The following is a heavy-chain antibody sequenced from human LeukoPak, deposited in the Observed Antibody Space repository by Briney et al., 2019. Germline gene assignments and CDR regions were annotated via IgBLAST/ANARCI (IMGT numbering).Heavy chain of an antibody. V-gene: IGHV4-61*02. CDR3: ARGAIYVWGSYRYKGKNFDY. CDR2: IYTSGST. CDR1: GGSISSRTYY. J-gene: IGHJ4*02. D-gene: IGHD3-16*02. Sequence: PSQTLSLTCTVSGGSISSRTYYWSWIRQPAGKGLEWIVRIYTSGSTNYNPSLKSRVTISVDTSKNQFSLKLSSVTAADTAVYYCARGAIYVWGSYRYKGKNFDYWGQGTLVTVSS.